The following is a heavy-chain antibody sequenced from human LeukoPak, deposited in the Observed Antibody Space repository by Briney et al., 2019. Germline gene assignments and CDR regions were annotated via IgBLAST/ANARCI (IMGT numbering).Heavy chain of an antibody. CDR2: IIPIFGTA. CDR3: ASRDGYNFGSIDY. V-gene: IGHV1-69*13. Sequence: GASVKVSCKASGGTFISYAISWVRQAPGQGLEWMGGIIPIFGTANYAQKFQGRVTITADESTSTAYMELSSLRSEDTAVYYCASRDGYNFGSIDYWGQGTLVTVSS. CDR1: GGTFISYA. D-gene: IGHD5-24*01. J-gene: IGHJ4*02.